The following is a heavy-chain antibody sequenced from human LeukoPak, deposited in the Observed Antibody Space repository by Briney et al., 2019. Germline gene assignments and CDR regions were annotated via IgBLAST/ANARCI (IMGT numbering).Heavy chain of an antibody. Sequence: GGSLRLSCGASGFTFSDYYMSWIHQAPGKGLEWISYISSSGSTIYYADSVKGRFTISRDNAKNSLYLQMNSLRAEDTAVYYCARGVGYNWNYYFDYWGQGTLVTVSS. CDR3: ARGVGYNWNYYFDY. V-gene: IGHV3-11*04. CDR2: ISSSGSTI. D-gene: IGHD1-7*01. J-gene: IGHJ4*02. CDR1: GFTFSDYY.